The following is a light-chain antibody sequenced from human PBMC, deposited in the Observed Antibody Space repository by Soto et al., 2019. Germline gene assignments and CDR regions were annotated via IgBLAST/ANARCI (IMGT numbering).Light chain of an antibody. CDR1: QSVGSN. V-gene: IGKV3-15*01. J-gene: IGKJ1*01. CDR3: QQYNNWPPDRT. CDR2: GAS. Sequence: EIVMTQSPATLSVSPGERATLSCRASQSVGSNLAWYQQKPGQAPRLLIYGASTRATGIPARFSGSGSGTEVTLTISRLQSEDFALYFCQQYNNWPPDRTFGQGTKVEIK.